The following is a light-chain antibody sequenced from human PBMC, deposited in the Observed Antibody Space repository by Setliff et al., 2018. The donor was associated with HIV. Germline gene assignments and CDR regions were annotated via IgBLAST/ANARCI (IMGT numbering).Light chain of an antibody. CDR3: ATWDDLLRGI. J-gene: IGLJ2*01. V-gene: IGLV1-44*01. CDR1: ASDIGNNP. CDR2: TND. Sequence: QSVLTQPPSASGTPGQRVTISCSGSASDIGNNPVDWYQQLPETAPTLLIYTNDQRPSGVPARFSGSKSGTSAFLTISGLQSEDEADYYCATWDDLLRGIFGGGTK.